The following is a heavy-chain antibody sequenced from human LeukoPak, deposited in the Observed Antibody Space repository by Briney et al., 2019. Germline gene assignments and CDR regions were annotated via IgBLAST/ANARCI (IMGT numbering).Heavy chain of an antibody. CDR2: IYPADSDI. J-gene: IGHJ5*02. CDR1: GYSINNYW. Sequence: HGESLKISCKGSGYSINNYWIGWVRQMPGKGLEWMGIIYPADSDIRYSPSFQGQATISADKSISTVYLQWSSLKASDTAMYYCARQEYCSGGSCYTWFDPWGQGTLVTVSS. CDR3: ARQEYCSGGSCYTWFDP. D-gene: IGHD2-15*01. V-gene: IGHV5-51*01.